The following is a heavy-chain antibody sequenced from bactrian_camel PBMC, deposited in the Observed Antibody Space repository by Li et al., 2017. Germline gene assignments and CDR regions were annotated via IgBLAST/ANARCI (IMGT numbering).Heavy chain of an antibody. CDR2: IDSDATTT. Sequence: HVQLVESGGGSVQPGGSLRLSCAVSGDTSSGYGYCMAWFRQAPGKEREGVAAIDSDATTTNYADFVKGRFTISRDSAKNTLYLQLNSLEREDTAVYYCARGWKYSGTRPQSQGTQVTVS. V-gene: IGHV3S26*01. D-gene: IGHD2*01. J-gene: IGHJ4*01. CDR1: GDTSSGYGYC.